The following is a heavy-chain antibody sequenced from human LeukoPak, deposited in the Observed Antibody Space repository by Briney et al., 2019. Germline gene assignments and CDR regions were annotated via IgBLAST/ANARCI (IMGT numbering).Heavy chain of an antibody. D-gene: IGHD3-22*01. CDR3: ARLLHDSRGYYYFDY. Sequence: SETLSLTRTVSGGSISSSNYYWGWIRQPPGKGLEWMGSIHYSGSTYNNPSLKSRVTMSVDTSKSQFSLKVSSVTAADTAVYYCARLLHDSRGYYYFDYWGQGTLVIVSS. V-gene: IGHV4-39*01. J-gene: IGHJ4*02. CDR2: IHYSGST. CDR1: GGSISSSNYY.